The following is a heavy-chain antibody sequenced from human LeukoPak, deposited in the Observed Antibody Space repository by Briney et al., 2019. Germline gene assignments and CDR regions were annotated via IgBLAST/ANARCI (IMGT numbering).Heavy chain of an antibody. CDR2: ISYDGSNK. Sequence: GGSLRLSCAASGFTFSSYAMHWVRQAPGKGLEWVAVISYDGSNKYYADSVKGRFTISRDNSKNTLYLQMNSLRAEDTAVYYCARDRVVPAAIFSLYYYGMDVWGQGTTVTVSS. V-gene: IGHV3-30-3*01. CDR1: GFTFSSYA. J-gene: IGHJ6*02. D-gene: IGHD2-2*02. CDR3: ARDRVVPAAIFSLYYYGMDV.